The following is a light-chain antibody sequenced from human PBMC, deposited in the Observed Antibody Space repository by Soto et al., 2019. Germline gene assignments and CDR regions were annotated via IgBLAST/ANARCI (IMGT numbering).Light chain of an antibody. V-gene: IGLV2-14*01. J-gene: IGLJ2*01. Sequence: QSALTQPASVSGSHGQSITISCTGTSSDVGDYKYISWYQQLPGKAPKLMIYEVSNRPSGVSNLISVSKSGNTASLTISGLQAEDEADYYCSSYTNNSMVFGGGIKLTVL. CDR1: SSDVGDYKY. CDR2: EVS. CDR3: SSYTNNSMV.